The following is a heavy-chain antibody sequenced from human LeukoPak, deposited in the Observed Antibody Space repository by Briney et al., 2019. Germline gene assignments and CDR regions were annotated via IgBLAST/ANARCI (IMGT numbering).Heavy chain of an antibody. Sequence: HPGGSLRLSCAASGFTFSSYWMSWVRQAPGKGLEWVANIKQDGSEKYYVDSVKGRFTISRDNAKNSLYLQMNSLRAEDTAVYYCARGGPEGPEYYGMDVWGQGTTVTVSS. CDR1: GFTFSSYW. D-gene: IGHD3-10*01. V-gene: IGHV3-7*01. CDR2: IKQDGSEK. CDR3: ARGGPEGPEYYGMDV. J-gene: IGHJ6*02.